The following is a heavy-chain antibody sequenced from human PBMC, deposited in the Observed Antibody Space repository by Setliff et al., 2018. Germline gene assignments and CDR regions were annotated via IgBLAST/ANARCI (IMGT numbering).Heavy chain of an antibody. CDR2: IYIGGSA. CDR1: GGSISSYY. CDR3: AREQWLDPPGYYYMDV. D-gene: IGHD6-19*01. J-gene: IGHJ6*03. V-gene: IGHV4-4*07. Sequence: ETLSLTCTVSGGSISSYYWSWIRQPAGKGLEWIGRIYIGGSANYNPSLKSRVTMSIDTSKNQFSLKLNSVTAADMAVYYCAREQWLDPPGYYYMDVWAKGTTVTVSS.